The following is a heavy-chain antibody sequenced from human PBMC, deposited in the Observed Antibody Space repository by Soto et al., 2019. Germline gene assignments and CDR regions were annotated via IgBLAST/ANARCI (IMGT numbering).Heavy chain of an antibody. CDR1: GFKFSNYA. CDR3: AKDRRAGGNSAFYFDF. Sequence: GGSLRLSCAASGFKFSNYAMSWVRQAPGKGLEWVSLISATGGGTYYADSVRGRFTISRDNSHNTLYLQVHSLTAEDTAVYYCAKDRRAGGNSAFYFDFWGQGAQVTVSS. D-gene: IGHD3-16*01. CDR2: ISATGGGT. J-gene: IGHJ4*02. V-gene: IGHV3-23*01.